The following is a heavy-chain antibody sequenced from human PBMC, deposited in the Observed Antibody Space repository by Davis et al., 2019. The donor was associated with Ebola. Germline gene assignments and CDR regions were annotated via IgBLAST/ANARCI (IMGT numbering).Heavy chain of an antibody. V-gene: IGHV4-34*11. Sequence: SETLSLTCAVYGGSFSGYYWSWIRQPPGKGLEWIGSIYYSGTTNYNPSLKSRVTISGDTSKNQFSLNVNSVTAADTAMYYCARTPQYTSYGSYFDYWGQGTLVTVSS. D-gene: IGHD1-26*01. J-gene: IGHJ4*02. CDR2: IYYSGTT. CDR3: ARTPQYTSYGSYFDY. CDR1: GGSFSGYY.